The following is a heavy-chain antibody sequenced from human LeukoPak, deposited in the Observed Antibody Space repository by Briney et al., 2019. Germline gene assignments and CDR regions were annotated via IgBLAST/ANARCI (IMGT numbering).Heavy chain of an antibody. Sequence: SETLSLTCTVSGVSISSSNSYWGWIRQPPGKGPEWIGSIYYTGNTYYNASLKSRVTISIDTSKNQTSLRLTSVTVTDTAMYYCARQTGSGLFTLPGGQGTLVTVSS. V-gene: IGHV4-39*01. CDR3: ARQTGSGLFTLP. J-gene: IGHJ4*02. CDR1: GVSISSSNSY. CDR2: IYYTGNT. D-gene: IGHD3/OR15-3a*01.